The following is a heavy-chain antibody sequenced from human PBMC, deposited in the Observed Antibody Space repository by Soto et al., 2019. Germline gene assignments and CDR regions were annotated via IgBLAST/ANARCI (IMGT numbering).Heavy chain of an antibody. CDR1: GGTFSSYA. D-gene: IGHD6-6*01. Sequence: SVKVSCKASGGTFSSYAISWVRQAPGQGLEWMGGIIPIFGTANYAQKFQGRVTITADKSTSTAYMELSSLRSEDTDVYYCAVLTPSIAARPQNSSGIRPRAFDYWGQGTLVTVSS. CDR3: AVLTPSIAARPQNSSGIRPRAFDY. CDR2: IIPIFGTA. V-gene: IGHV1-69*06. J-gene: IGHJ4*02.